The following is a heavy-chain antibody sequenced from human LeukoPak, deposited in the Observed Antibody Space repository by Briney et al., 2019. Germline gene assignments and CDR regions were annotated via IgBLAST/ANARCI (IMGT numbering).Heavy chain of an antibody. CDR3: ARETRAYGGHFDY. CDR1: GGSFSGYY. CDR2: INHSGST. J-gene: IGHJ4*02. Sequence: SETLSLTCAVYGGSFSGYYWSWIRQPPGKGLEWIGEINHSGSTNYNPSLKSRVTISVDTSKNQFSLKLSSVTAADTAVYYCARETRAYGGHFDYWGQGTLVTVSS. V-gene: IGHV4-34*01. D-gene: IGHD1-26*01.